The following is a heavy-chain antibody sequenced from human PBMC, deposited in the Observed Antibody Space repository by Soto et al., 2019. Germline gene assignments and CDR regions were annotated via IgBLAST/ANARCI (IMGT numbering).Heavy chain of an antibody. J-gene: IGHJ4*02. CDR2: IHSSGST. CDR3: ARTNWNYLSIHS. D-gene: IGHD1-1*01. Sequence: PSETLSLTCTVSGGSITGYYWSWIRQPPGKGLEWIGDIHSSGSTNYNPSLKSRVTMSVDTSKKQFSLKLSSVTAAVTAVYYCARTNWNYLSIHSWGQGTLVTVSS. CDR1: GGSITGYY. V-gene: IGHV4-59*08.